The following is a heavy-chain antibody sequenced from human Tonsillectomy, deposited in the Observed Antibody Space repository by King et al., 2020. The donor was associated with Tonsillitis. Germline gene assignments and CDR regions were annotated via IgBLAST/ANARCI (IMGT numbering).Heavy chain of an antibody. J-gene: IGHJ5*02. CDR3: ARHRGYCSGGSCHHTNWFDP. CDR1: GGSISSYY. CDR2: IYNSGST. D-gene: IGHD2-15*01. V-gene: IGHV4-59*08. Sequence: QLQESGPGLVKPSETLSLTCSVSGGSISSYYWSWGRQPPGKGLEWIGSIYNSGSTNYNPSLKSRVTISVDTAKTQISLKLSSVTAADTAVYYCARHRGYCSGGSCHHTNWFDPWGQGALVTVSS.